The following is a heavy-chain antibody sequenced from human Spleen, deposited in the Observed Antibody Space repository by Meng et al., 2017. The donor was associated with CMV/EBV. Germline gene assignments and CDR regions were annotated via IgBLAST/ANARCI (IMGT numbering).Heavy chain of an antibody. CDR2: TSFDGTNN. J-gene: IGHJ4*02. D-gene: IGHD5-12*01. CDR3: ARVDTAYDLPLDF. Sequence: GGSLRLSCAASGFTFSDYYMSWVRQAPGKGLEWVALTSFDGTNNFYADSVKGRFTISRDNSKNTVYLQMNGLRTEDTAVYYCARVDTAYDLPLDFWGQGTLVTVSS. V-gene: IGHV3-30*03. CDR1: GFTFSDYY.